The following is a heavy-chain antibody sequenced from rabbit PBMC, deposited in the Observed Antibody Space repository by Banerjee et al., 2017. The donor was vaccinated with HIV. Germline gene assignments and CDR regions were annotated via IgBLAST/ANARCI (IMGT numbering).Heavy chain of an antibody. CDR1: GFDFSTYY. D-gene: IGHD1-1*01. CDR2: IYPDYGST. V-gene: IGHV1S7*01. Sequence: QLKESGGGLVQPGGSMKLSCKGSGFDFSTYYMSWVRQAPGKGLEWIAYIYPDYGSTDYASWVNGRFTISLDNAQNTVFLQMTSLTAADTATYFCARAGIYASSSGYYDLWGPGTLVTVS. J-gene: IGHJ6*01. CDR3: ARAGIYASSSGYYDL.